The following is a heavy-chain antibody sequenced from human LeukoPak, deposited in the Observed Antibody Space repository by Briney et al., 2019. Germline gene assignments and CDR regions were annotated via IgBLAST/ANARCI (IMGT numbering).Heavy chain of an antibody. CDR2: IDPSDSYT. D-gene: IGHD6-13*01. CDR1: GYSFTNYW. CDR3: ARERSSNWYFDL. V-gene: IGHV5-10-1*01. Sequence: GESLRIPCKGSGYSFTNYWISWVRQMPGKGLEWMGRIDPSDSYTNYSPSFQGHVTISADKSISTAYLQWSSLKASDTAMYYCARERSSNWYFDLWGRGTLVTVSS. J-gene: IGHJ2*01.